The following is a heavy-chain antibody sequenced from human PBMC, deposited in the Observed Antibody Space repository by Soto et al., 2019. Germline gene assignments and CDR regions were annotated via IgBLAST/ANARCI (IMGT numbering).Heavy chain of an antibody. CDR2: IYSGGST. V-gene: IGHV3-53*02. CDR1: GFTVSSNY. CDR3: ARGVDTAMVDY. Sequence: EVQLVETGGGLIQPGGSLRLSCAASGFTVSSNYMSWVRQAPGKGLEWVSVIYSGGSTYYADSVKGRFTISRDNSKNTLYLQMNSLRAEDTAVYSCARGVDTAMVDYWGQGTLVTVSS. D-gene: IGHD5-18*01. J-gene: IGHJ4*02.